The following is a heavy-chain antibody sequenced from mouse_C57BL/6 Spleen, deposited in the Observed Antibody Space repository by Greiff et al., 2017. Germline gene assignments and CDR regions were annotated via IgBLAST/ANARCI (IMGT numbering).Heavy chain of an antibody. CDR2: IYPGDGDT. V-gene: IGHV1-82*01. J-gene: IGHJ1*03. Sequence: QVQLQQSGPELVKPGASVKISCKASGYAFSSSWMNWVKQRPGKGLEWIGRIYPGDGDTNYNGKFKGKDTLTADKSSSTAYMQLSSLTSEDSAVYFCARVWVSYYDSWYFDVWGTGTTVTVSS. CDR3: ARVWVSYYDSWYFDV. CDR1: GYAFSSSW. D-gene: IGHD2-4*01.